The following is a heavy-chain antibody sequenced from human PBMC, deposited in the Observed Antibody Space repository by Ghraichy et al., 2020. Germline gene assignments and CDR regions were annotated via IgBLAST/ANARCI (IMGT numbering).Heavy chain of an antibody. J-gene: IGHJ3*02. CDR2: IYTSGST. D-gene: IGHD3-22*01. CDR1: GGSISSYY. CDR3: ARDGPPPYYYDSSDAFDI. V-gene: IGHV4-4*07. Sequence: SETLSLTCTVSGGSISSYYWSWIRQPAGKGLEWIGRIYTSGSTNYNPSLKSRVTMSVDTSKNQFSLKLSSVTAADTAVYYCARDGPPPYYYDSSDAFDIWGQGTMVTVSA.